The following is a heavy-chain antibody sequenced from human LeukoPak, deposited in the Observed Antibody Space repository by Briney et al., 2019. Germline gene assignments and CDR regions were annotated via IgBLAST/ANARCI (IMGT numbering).Heavy chain of an antibody. D-gene: IGHD6-13*01. Sequence: SETLSLTCTVSGGSISSGSYYWGWIRQPPGKGLGWIGSIYYSGSTYYNPSLKSRVTISVDTSKNQFSLKLTSVTAADTAVYYCAIETAKYTSSLDWFDPWGQGTLVTVSS. CDR2: IYYSGST. J-gene: IGHJ5*02. V-gene: IGHV4-39*02. CDR1: GGSISSGSYY. CDR3: AIETAKYTSSLDWFDP.